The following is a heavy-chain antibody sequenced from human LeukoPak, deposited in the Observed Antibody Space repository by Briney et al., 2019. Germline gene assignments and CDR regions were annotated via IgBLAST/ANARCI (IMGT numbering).Heavy chain of an antibody. D-gene: IGHD3-10*01. CDR2: ISGHGDYT. Sequence: GGSLRLSCAASGFAFSDYAMHWVRQAPGKGLEWVSGISGHGDYTYYTDSVKGRFTISRDNSKNTLCLQMNSLTAEDTAVYYCAKRGTSAAFRPHDYWGQGTLVTVSS. J-gene: IGHJ4*02. CDR3: AKRGTSAAFRPHDY. V-gene: IGHV3-23*01. CDR1: GFAFSDYA.